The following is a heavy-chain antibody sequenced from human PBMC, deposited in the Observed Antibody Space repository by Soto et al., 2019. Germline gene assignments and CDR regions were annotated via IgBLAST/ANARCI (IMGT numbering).Heavy chain of an antibody. D-gene: IGHD3-10*01. Sequence: QVQLQESGPGLVKPSQTLSLTCTVSGGSISSGDYYWSWIRQPPGKGLEWIGYIYYSGSTYHNPSLKSRVTISVDTSKNQFSLKLSSVTAADTAVYYCARDRKGYYGSGSYYLYYGMDVWGQGTTVTVSS. CDR3: ARDRKGYYGSGSYYLYYGMDV. CDR2: IYYSGST. CDR1: GGSISSGDYY. J-gene: IGHJ6*02. V-gene: IGHV4-30-4*01.